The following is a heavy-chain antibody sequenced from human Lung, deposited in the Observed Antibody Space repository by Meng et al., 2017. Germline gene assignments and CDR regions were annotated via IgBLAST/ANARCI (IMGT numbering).Heavy chain of an antibody. D-gene: IGHD5-12*01. CDR2: IKSKPDGETI. CDR1: GFTFSHAY. J-gene: IGHJ4*02. CDR3: SGHIDY. Sequence: VRLWGGCEKLGGSLRPPCEGSGFTFSHAYMTWVRQVPGKRLEWVGRIKSKPDGETIDYAAPVKGRFTISRDDSKNTVYLQMNSLKTEDTAVYYCSGHIDYWGQGTLVTVSS. V-gene: IGHV3-15*01.